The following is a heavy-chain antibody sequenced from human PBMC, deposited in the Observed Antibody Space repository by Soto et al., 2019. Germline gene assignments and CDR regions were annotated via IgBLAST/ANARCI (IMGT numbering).Heavy chain of an antibody. V-gene: IGHV3-23*01. CDR1: GFTFSSYA. CDR2: ISGSGGST. D-gene: IGHD2-15*01. J-gene: IGHJ4*02. CDR3: AKGARYCSGGRCSEGYADY. Sequence: EVQLLESGGGLVQPGGSLRLSCAASGFTFSSYAMSWVRQAPGKGLEWVSAISGSGGSTYYGDSVKGRFTISRENSKNTLYLQMNSLIAEDTAVYYCAKGARYCSGGRCSEGYADYWGQGTLVTVSS.